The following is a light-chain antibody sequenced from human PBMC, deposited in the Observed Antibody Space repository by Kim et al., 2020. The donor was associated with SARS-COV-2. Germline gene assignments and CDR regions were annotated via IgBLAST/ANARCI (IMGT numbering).Light chain of an antibody. V-gene: IGKV3D-15*01. CDR1: QSVGSN. J-gene: IGKJ1*01. CDR3: QHYSTSPT. CDR2: GAS. Sequence: SVSPGERATLSCRASQSVGSNLAWYQLKPGQPPRLLIYGASTRAAGVPARFSGSGSGTDFTLTITSLQSEDFAVYYCQHYSTSPTFGQGTKVDIK.